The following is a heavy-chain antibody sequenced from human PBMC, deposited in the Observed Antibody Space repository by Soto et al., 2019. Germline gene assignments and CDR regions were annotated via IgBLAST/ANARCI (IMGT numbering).Heavy chain of an antibody. D-gene: IGHD2-15*01. CDR3: ASATYYYYYYMDV. J-gene: IGHJ6*03. V-gene: IGHV4-59*01. CDR1: GGSISSYY. CDR2: IYYSGST. Sequence: ASETLSLTCTVSGGSISSYYWSWIRQPPGKGLEWIGYIYYSGSTNYNPSLKSRVTISVDTSKNQFSLKLSSVTAADTAVYYCASATYYYYYYMDVWGKGTTVTVSS.